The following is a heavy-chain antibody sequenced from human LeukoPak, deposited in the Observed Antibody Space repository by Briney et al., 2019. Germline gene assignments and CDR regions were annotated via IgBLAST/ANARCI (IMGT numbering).Heavy chain of an antibody. Sequence: SETLSLTCTVSGGSISSYYWSWIRQPPGKGLEWMGYIYYSGSTNYNPSLKSRVTISVDTSKNQFSLKLSSVTAADTAVYYCARDPHPLTPDWYFDLWGRGTLVTVSS. CDR2: IYYSGST. V-gene: IGHV4-59*01. J-gene: IGHJ2*01. CDR3: ARDPHPLTPDWYFDL. CDR1: GGSISSYY.